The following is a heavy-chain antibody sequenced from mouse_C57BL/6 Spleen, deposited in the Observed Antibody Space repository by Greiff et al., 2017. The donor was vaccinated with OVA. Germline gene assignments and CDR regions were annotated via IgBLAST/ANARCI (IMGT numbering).Heavy chain of an antibody. J-gene: IGHJ2*01. CDR3: ARHEKGASSGYNFDY. D-gene: IGHD3-2*02. CDR1: GYTFTEYT. CDR2: FYPGSGSI. Sequence: VQLVESGAELVKPGASVKLSCKASGYTFTEYTIHWVKQRSGQGLEWIGWFYPGSGSIKYNEKFKDKATLTADKSSSTVYMELSRLTSEDSAVYFCARHEKGASSGYNFDYWGQGTTLTVSS. V-gene: IGHV1-62-2*01.